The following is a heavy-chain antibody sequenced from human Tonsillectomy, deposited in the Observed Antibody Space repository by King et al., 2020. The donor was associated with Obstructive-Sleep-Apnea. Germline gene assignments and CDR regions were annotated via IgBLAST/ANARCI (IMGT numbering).Heavy chain of an antibody. V-gene: IGHV3-30*04. CDR1: GFTFSSYA. J-gene: IGHJ4*02. CDR2: ISYDGSKK. D-gene: IGHD6-6*01. Sequence: QMQLVQSGGGVVQPGRSLRLSCAASGFTFSSYAMHWVRQAPGKGLEWVAVISYDGSKKYYADSVKGRFTISRDNSKNTLYLQMNSLRAEDTAVYYCARGEAARRVTGLTDYWGQGTLVTVSS. CDR3: ARGEAARRVTGLTDY.